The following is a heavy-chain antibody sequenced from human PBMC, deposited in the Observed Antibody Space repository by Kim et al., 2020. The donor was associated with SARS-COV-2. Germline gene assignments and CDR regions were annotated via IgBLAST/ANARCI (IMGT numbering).Heavy chain of an antibody. Sequence: TSNPSLKSRVTISVDTSKNQFSLKLSSVTTADTAVYYCARGKVGVISFDYWGQGTLVTVSS. J-gene: IGHJ4*02. CDR3: ARGKVGVISFDY. V-gene: IGHV4-59*09. D-gene: IGHD1-26*01.